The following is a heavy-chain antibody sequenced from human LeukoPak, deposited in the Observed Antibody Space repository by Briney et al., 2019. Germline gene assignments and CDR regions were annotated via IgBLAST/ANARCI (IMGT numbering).Heavy chain of an antibody. D-gene: IGHD1-26*01. CDR1: GYTFTGYY. J-gene: IGHJ3*02. CDR2: INPNSGGT. Sequence: ASVKVSCKASGYTFTGYYMHWVRQAPGQGLEWMGWINPNSGGTNYAQKFQGRVTMTRDTSISTAYMELSRLRSDDTAVYYCARPSGSGSYYTAAFDIWGQGTMVTVSS. CDR3: ARPSGSGSYYTAAFDI. V-gene: IGHV1-2*02.